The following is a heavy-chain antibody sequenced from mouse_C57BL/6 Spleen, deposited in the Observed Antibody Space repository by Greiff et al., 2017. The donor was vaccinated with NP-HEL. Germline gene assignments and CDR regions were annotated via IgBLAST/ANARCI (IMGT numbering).Heavy chain of an antibody. CDR1: GYTFTSYW. CDR2: IHPNSGST. D-gene: IGHD2-3*01. J-gene: IGHJ2*01. V-gene: IGHV1-64*01. CDR3: ARSYDGYYGGGY. Sequence: VQLQQPGAELVKPGASVKLSCKASGYTFTSYWMHWVKQRPGQGLEWIGMIHPNSGSTNYNEKFKSKATLTVDKSSSTAYMQLSSLTSEDSAVYYCARSYDGYYGGGYWGQGTTLTVSS.